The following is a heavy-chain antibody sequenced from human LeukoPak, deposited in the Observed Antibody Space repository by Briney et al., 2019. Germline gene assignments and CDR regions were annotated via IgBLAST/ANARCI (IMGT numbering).Heavy chain of an antibody. Sequence: SETLSLTCTVSGGSISSYYRSWIRQPPGKGLEWIGYIYYSGSTNYNPSLKSRVTISVDTSKNQFSLKLSSVTAADTAVYYCARGVSSGWSYNFDYWGQGTLVTVSS. CDR1: GGSISSYY. CDR2: IYYSGST. CDR3: ARGVSSGWSYNFDY. D-gene: IGHD6-19*01. V-gene: IGHV4-59*08. J-gene: IGHJ4*02.